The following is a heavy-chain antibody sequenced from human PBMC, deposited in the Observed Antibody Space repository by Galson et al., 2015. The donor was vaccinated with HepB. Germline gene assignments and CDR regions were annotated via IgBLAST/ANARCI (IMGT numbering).Heavy chain of an antibody. V-gene: IGHV3-53*01. Sequence: SLRLSCAASEFTVSSNYMSWVRQAPGKGLEWVSIIKSGGSTYYADSVKGRFTISRDNSRNTLYLQMNSLRAEDTAVYYCASLYGSGTYYNYWGQGTLVTVSS. CDR2: IKSGGST. CDR1: EFTVSSNY. CDR3: ASLYGSGTYYNY. D-gene: IGHD3-10*01. J-gene: IGHJ4*02.